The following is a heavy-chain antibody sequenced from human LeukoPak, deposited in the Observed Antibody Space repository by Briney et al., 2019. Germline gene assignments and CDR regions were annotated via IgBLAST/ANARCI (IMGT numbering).Heavy chain of an antibody. Sequence: SETLSLTCSVSGGSISSGDYYWSWVRQSPEKGLEWIGYIYYNGDTDYNPSLKSRVTISRDTSKKEISLTLRPVTAADMAVYYCAGVEGSNTWYGPRASDIWGQGTMVTVSS. J-gene: IGHJ3*02. CDR2: IYYNGDT. D-gene: IGHD6-13*01. CDR1: GGSISSGDYY. V-gene: IGHV4-30-4*01. CDR3: AGVEGSNTWYGPRASDI.